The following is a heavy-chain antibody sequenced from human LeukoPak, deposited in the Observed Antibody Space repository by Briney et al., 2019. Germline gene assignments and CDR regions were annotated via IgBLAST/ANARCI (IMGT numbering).Heavy chain of an antibody. V-gene: IGHV4-59*02. CDR1: GSSVSTFY. CDR2: VHDTGST. J-gene: IGHJ2*01. CDR3: ARGSTDVYWYLDV. D-gene: IGHD1-26*01. Sequence: SETLSLTCIVSGSSVSTFYRSWLRQSPGTGLEWIGSVHDTGSTAYNPSLKSRVTISLETSKNQLSLMLTSVTAADTAMYYCARGSTDVYWYLDVWGRGTLVTVSS.